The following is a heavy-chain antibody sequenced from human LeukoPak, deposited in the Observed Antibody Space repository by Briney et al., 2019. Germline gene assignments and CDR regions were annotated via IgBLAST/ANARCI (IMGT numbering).Heavy chain of an antibody. J-gene: IGHJ4*02. CDR2: IYSGGST. V-gene: IGHV3-66*01. CDR3: ARERLTGDHSGDY. Sequence: HPGRSLRLSCAASGFTVSSNYMSWVRQAPGKGLEWVSVIYSGGSTYYADSVKGRFTISRDNSKNTLYLQMNSLRAEDTAVYYCARERLTGDHSGDYWGQGTLVTVSS. CDR1: GFTVSSNY. D-gene: IGHD7-27*01.